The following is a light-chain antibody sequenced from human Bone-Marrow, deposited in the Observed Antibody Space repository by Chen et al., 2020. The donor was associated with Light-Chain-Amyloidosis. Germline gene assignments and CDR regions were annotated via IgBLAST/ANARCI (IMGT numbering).Light chain of an antibody. CDR2: DDS. J-gene: IGLJ3*02. CDR3: QVWDRSSDRPM. CDR1: NIGSTS. V-gene: IGLV3-21*02. Sequence: SYVLTQPSSVSVAPGQTATIACGGNNIGSTSVHWYQQTPGQAPLLVVYDDSDRPSGIPERLSGSNSGNTATLTNSRVEAGDEADYYCQVWDRSSDRPMFGGGTKLTVL.